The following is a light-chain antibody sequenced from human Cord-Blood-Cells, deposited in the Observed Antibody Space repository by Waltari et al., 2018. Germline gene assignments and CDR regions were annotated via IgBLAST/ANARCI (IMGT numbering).Light chain of an antibody. V-gene: IGLV2-14*01. J-gene: IGLJ1*01. CDR3: SSYTSSSTYV. CDR1: SSDVGGYNY. CDR2: DVS. Sequence: QSALTQPASVSGSSGQSITISCTGTSSDVGGYNYVSWYQQHPGKAPKLMIYDVSHRPAGVSNRFSGSKSGNTASLTISGLQAEDEADYYCSSYTSSSTYVFGTGTKVTVL.